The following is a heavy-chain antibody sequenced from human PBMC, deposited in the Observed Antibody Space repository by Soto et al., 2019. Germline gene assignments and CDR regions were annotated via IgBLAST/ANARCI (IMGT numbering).Heavy chain of an antibody. Sequence: QVQLQGSGPGLVKPSETLSLTCTVSGGSIRNYYWAWIRQPPGKGLEVIGYINYSGSTTHNPSLKSRATISIDTSKNQFSLNLYSVTAAATALEYCARGRSYRDAFDIWGQGTMVTVSS. CDR3: ARGRSYRDAFDI. CDR2: INYSGST. CDR1: GGSIRNYY. J-gene: IGHJ3*02. V-gene: IGHV4-59*01. D-gene: IGHD5-18*01.